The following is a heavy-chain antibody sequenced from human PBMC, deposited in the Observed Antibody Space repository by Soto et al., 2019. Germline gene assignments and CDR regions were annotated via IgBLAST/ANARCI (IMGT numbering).Heavy chain of an antibody. Sequence: GGSLRLSCAASGFTFSSYGMHWVRQAPGKGLEWVAVIWYDGSNKYYADSVKGRFTISRDNSKNTLYLQMNSLRAEDTAVYYCARVLAGTWGGIDYWGQGILVTVSS. CDR2: IWYDGSNK. J-gene: IGHJ4*02. V-gene: IGHV3-33*01. CDR1: GFTFSSYG. D-gene: IGHD3-16*01. CDR3: ARVLAGTWGGIDY.